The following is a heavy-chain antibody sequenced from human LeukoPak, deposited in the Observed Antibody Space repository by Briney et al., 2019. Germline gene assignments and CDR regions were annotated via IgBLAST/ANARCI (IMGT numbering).Heavy chain of an antibody. Sequence: SETLSLTCAVSGGSFSGYYWSWIRQPPGKGLERIGEINHSGSANYNPSLKSRVTISVDTSKNQFSLKLSSVTAADTAVYYCARGILTDDTNDYWGQGTLVTVSS. J-gene: IGHJ4*02. D-gene: IGHD3-9*01. CDR2: INHSGSA. V-gene: IGHV4-34*01. CDR1: GGSFSGYY. CDR3: ARGILTDDTNDY.